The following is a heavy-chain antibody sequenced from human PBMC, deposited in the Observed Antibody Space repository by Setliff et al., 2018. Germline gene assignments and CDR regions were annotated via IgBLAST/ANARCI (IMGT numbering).Heavy chain of an antibody. V-gene: IGHV3-23*01. J-gene: IGHJ4*02. CDR1: GFTFTSYA. D-gene: IGHD1-26*01. CDR2: ISGSGGST. CDR3: AKGGYSGSHYFDY. Sequence: GGSLRLSCAASGFTFTSYAMRWVRQAPGKGLEWVSSISGSGGSTYYADSVKGRFTISRDNSNNALYLQMNSLRAEDTAIYYCAKGGYSGSHYFDYWGQGTLVTVPQ.